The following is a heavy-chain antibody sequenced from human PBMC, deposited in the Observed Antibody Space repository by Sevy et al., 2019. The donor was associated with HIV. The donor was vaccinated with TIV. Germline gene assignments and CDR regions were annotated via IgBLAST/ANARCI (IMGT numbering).Heavy chain of an antibody. V-gene: IGHV1-2*06. J-gene: IGHJ5*02. CDR3: ARDLGLYCSSTSCYSWFDP. Sequence: ASVKVSCKASGYTFTGYYMHWVRQAPGQGLEWMGRINPNSGGTNYAQKFQGRVTMTRDTSISTAYMELSRLRSDDTAVYYGARDLGLYCSSTSCYSWFDPWGQGTLVTVSS. CDR1: GYTFTGYY. D-gene: IGHD2-2*01. CDR2: INPNSGGT.